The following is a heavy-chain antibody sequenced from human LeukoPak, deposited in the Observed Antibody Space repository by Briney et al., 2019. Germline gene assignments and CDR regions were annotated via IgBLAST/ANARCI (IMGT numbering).Heavy chain of an antibody. CDR1: GGSISSYY. V-gene: IGHV4-4*07. CDR2: IYTSGST. Sequence: KPSETLSLTCTVSGGSISSYYWSWIRQPAGKGLEWIGRIYTSGSTNYNPSLKSRVTMSVDTSKNQFSLKLSSVTAADTAVYYCARDTFVVVPAAIWFDPWGQGTLVTVSP. D-gene: IGHD2-2*01. CDR3: ARDTFVVVPAAIWFDP. J-gene: IGHJ5*02.